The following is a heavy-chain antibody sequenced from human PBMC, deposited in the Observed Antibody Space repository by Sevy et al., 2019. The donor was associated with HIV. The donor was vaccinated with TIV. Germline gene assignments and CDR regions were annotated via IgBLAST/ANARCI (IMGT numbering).Heavy chain of an antibody. CDR2: ISYDGSNK. CDR3: ARESYIVGATF. V-gene: IGHV3-30-3*01. D-gene: IGHD1-26*01. J-gene: IGHJ4*02. Sequence: GGSLRLSCAASGFTFSSYAMHWVRQAPGKGLEWVAVISYDGSNKYYADSVKGRLTISRDNSKNTLYLQMNSLRAEDTAVYYCARESYIVGATFGGQGTLVTVSS. CDR1: GFTFSSYA.